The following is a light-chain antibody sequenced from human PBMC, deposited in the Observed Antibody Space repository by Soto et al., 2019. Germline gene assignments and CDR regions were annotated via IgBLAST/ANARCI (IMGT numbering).Light chain of an antibody. CDR2: GAS. V-gene: IGKV3-15*01. CDR3: QQYNNWPPIT. CDR1: QSVSSN. J-gene: IGKJ5*01. Sequence: EIVMTQSPATLSVSPGERATLSCRASQSVSSNLAWYRQKRGLAPRLLIYGASTRATGTPARFSGSGSGTEFTLTISSLQSEDFAVYYCQQYNNWPPITFGQGTRLEIK.